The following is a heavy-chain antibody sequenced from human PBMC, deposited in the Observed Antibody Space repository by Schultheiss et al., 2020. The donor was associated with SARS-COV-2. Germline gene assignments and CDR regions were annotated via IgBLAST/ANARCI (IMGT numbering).Heavy chain of an antibody. CDR2: IIPIFGTA. Sequence: SVKVSCKASGGTFSSYAISWVRQAPGQGLEWMGGIIPIFGTANYAQKFQGRVTITADKSTSTAYMELSSLRSEDTAVYYCARERGHIVVVTAIDGYYYGMDVWGQGTTVTVSS. D-gene: IGHD2-21*02. CDR1: GGTFSSYA. J-gene: IGHJ6*02. CDR3: ARERGHIVVVTAIDGYYYGMDV. V-gene: IGHV1-69*06.